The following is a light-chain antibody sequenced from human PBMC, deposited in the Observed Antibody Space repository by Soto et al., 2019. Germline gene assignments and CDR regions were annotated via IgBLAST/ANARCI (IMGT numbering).Light chain of an antibody. Sequence: DIQMTQSPSSLSASVGDRVTITCQASRDISNFLNWYQQKPGKAPKLLIYDASHLETGVSSRFSGSGSGTDFTFTISILQPEDIATYYCQQYDNLPPLFTFGPGTKVDI. V-gene: IGKV1-33*01. CDR1: RDISNF. J-gene: IGKJ3*01. CDR3: QQYDNLPPLFT. CDR2: DAS.